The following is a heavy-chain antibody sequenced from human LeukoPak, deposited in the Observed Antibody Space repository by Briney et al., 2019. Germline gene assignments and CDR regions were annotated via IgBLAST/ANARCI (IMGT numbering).Heavy chain of an antibody. CDR2: IYVDGTT. J-gene: IGHJ4*02. CDR3: AKEGRRPNTDRFGIDY. V-gene: IGHV3-66*01. Sequence: GGSLRLSCTVSGFNVNGIFMTWFRQAPGKGLEWVSVIYVDGTTLYSDSVRGRFTVTRDDSGNTLYLQLNSLRAEDTAVYYCAKEGRRPNTDRFGIDYWDQGTLVTVTS. D-gene: IGHD3-16*01. CDR1: GFNVNGIF.